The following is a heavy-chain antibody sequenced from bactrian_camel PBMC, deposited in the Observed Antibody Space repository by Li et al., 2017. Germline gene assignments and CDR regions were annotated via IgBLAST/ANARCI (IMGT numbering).Heavy chain of an antibody. V-gene: IGHV3S40*01. CDR1: RFTFSNYA. CDR3: AASRWVTWARELLESDFHF. J-gene: IGHJ6*01. D-gene: IGHD1*01. CDR2: ISSGGGRT. Sequence: VQLVESGGGLVQPGGSLRISCEASRFTFSNYAMSWVRQAPGKGLEWVSGISSGGGRTYYADSVKGRFTISRDNAKNTIYLQMNSLKPEDTALYYCAASRWVTWARELLESDFHFWGQGTQVTVS.